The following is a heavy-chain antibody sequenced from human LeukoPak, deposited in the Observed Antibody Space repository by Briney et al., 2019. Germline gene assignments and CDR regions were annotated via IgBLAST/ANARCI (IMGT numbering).Heavy chain of an antibody. V-gene: IGHV3-7*01. CDR3: ARHEPVITLSSYYYGMDV. J-gene: IGHJ6*02. CDR1: GFTFSNYW. Sequence: GGSLRLSCAASGFTFSNYWMNWVRQAPGKGMEWVAIIEKDGSEILYVDSVKGRFTISRDNAKNSLYLQMNSLRAEDTAVYYCARHEPVITLSSYYYGMDVWGPGTTVTVSS. D-gene: IGHD1-14*01. CDR2: IEKDGSEI.